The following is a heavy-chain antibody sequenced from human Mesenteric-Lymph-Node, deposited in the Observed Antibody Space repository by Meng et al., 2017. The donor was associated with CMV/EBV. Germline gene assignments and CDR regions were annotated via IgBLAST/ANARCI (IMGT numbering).Heavy chain of an antibody. J-gene: IGHJ4*02. V-gene: IGHV4-34*01. CDR2: LNHSGST. Sequence: QVQLQQWGAGLLKPSETLSLTGAVYGGSFSGYYWSWIRQPPGKGLEWIGELNHSGSTNYNPSLKSRVTISVDTSKNQFSLKLSSVTAADTAVYYCARGQGKPDYWGQGTLVTVSS. CDR1: GGSFSGYY. CDR3: ARGQGKPDY.